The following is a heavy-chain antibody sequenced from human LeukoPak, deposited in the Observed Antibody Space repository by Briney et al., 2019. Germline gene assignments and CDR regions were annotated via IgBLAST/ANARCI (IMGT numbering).Heavy chain of an antibody. CDR2: IYPGDSDT. CDR3: ARLSGSYYSGFDY. Sequence: GESLKISCKGFGYSFTTYWIGWVRQMPGKGLEWMGIIYPGDSDTRYSPSLQGQVTISADKTISAAYLQWSSLKASDTAMYYCARLSGSYYSGFDYWGQGTLVTVSS. D-gene: IGHD1-26*01. CDR1: GYSFTTYW. V-gene: IGHV5-51*01. J-gene: IGHJ4*02.